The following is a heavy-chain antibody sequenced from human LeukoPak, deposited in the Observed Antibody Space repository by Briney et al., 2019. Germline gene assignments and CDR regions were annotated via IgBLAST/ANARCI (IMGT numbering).Heavy chain of an antibody. D-gene: IGHD4-17*01. V-gene: IGHV1-2*02. CDR3: ARDPEGYGVLKAPFDY. Sequence: ASVKVSCKASGYAFTGYYMHWVRQAPGQGLEWMGWINPNSGGTNYAQKFQGRVTMTRDTSISTAYMELSSLRSEDTAVYYCARDPEGYGVLKAPFDYWGQGTLVTVSS. CDR2: INPNSGGT. CDR1: GYAFTGYY. J-gene: IGHJ4*02.